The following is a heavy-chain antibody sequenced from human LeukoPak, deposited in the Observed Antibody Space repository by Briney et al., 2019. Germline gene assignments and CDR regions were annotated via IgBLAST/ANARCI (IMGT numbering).Heavy chain of an antibody. CDR1: GYTFTSYG. CDR3: ARVPLVGGSYHFDY. J-gene: IGHJ4*02. CDR2: ISAYNGNT. V-gene: IGHV1-18*01. D-gene: IGHD1-26*01. Sequence: GASVKVSCKASGYTFTSYGISWVRQAPGQGLEWMGRISAYNGNTNYAQKLQGRVTMTTDTSTSTAYMELRSLRSDDTAVYYCARVPLVGGSYHFDYWGQGTLVTVSS.